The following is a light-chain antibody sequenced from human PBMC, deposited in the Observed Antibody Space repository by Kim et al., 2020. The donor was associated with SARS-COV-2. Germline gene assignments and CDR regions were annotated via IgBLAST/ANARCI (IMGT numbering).Light chain of an antibody. J-gene: IGLJ3*02. CDR2: EYD. CDR3: QSYGSSRPWV. V-gene: IGLV6-57*01. CDR1: SGSIAGNY. Sequence: NFMLTQPHSVSESLGKTVTISCTRSSGSIAGNYVQWYQQRTGSSPTTVIYEYDQRPSGVPDRFSGSIDTSSNSASLTISGLKPEDEADYYCQSYGSSRPWVFGGGTRLTVL.